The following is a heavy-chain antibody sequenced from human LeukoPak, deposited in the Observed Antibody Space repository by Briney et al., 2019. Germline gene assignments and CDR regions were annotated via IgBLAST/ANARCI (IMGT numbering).Heavy chain of an antibody. J-gene: IGHJ6*02. V-gene: IGHV1-2*04. Sequence: GASVKVSCKASGYTFTGYYMHWVLQAPGQGLEWMGWINPNSGGTNYAQKFQGWVTMTRDTSISTAYMELSRLRSDDTAVYYCARSGPELFFFKEETAYEMDVWGQGTTVTVSS. D-gene: IGHD3-3*02. CDR1: GYTFTGYY. CDR3: ARSGPELFFFKEETAYEMDV. CDR2: INPNSGGT.